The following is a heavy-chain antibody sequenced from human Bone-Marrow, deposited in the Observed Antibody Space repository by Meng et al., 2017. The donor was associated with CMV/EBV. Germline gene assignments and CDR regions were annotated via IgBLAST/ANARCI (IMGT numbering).Heavy chain of an antibody. Sequence: SCASIYIGSYYWRWIRQHPGWGLEWIGYISYSATTYYNPSLKSRVTISVDTSKNQFSLKLRSVTATDTAVYFCARVYIWGNDRLDYWGQGALVTVSS. J-gene: IGHJ4*02. CDR1: CASIYIGSYY. V-gene: IGHV4-31*02. CDR3: ARVYIWGNDRLDY. D-gene: IGHD3-16*02. CDR2: ISYSATT.